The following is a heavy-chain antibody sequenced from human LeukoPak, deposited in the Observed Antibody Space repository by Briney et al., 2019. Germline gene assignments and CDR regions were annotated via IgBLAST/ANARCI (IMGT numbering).Heavy chain of an antibody. V-gene: IGHV3-9*01. CDR2: ISWNGGSI. CDR1: GFTFDDYA. J-gene: IGHJ5*02. CDR3: AKGPYSSGWTAWFDP. Sequence: PGGSLRLSCAASGFTFDDYAMHWVRQAPGKGLEWVSGISWNGGSIGYADSVKGRFTISRDNSKNTLYLQMNSLRAEDTAVYYCAKGPYSSGWTAWFDPWGQGTLVTVSS. D-gene: IGHD6-19*01.